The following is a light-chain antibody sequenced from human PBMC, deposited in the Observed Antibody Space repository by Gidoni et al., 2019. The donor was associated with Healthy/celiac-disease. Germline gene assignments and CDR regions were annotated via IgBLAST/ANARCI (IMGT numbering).Light chain of an antibody. CDR2: GKN. CDR1: SLRSYY. CDR3: NSRDSSGSNVV. Sequence: SSELTQDPAVSLALGKTVRITCQGDSLRSYYASWYQQKPGQAPVLVSYGKNNRLSGMPDRFSGCSSGNTAALIITGAQAEDEADYYYNSRDSSGSNVVFGGGTKLTVL. J-gene: IGLJ2*01. V-gene: IGLV3-19*01.